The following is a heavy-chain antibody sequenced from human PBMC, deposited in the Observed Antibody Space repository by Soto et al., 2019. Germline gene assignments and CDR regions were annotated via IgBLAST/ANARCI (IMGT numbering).Heavy chain of an antibody. Sequence: QVQLQESDPGLVKPSQTLSLTCTVSGGSIISGGYYWSWIRQHPGKGLEWIGYIYYSGSTYSNPYLESRVTMSVDTSKDQSSLNLSCVTAADTSVYYCARSSQSTVTTFGYWGQGTLVTVSS. CDR2: IYYSGST. V-gene: IGHV4-31*03. CDR3: ARSSQSTVTTFGY. J-gene: IGHJ4*02. D-gene: IGHD4-17*01. CDR1: GGSIISGGYY.